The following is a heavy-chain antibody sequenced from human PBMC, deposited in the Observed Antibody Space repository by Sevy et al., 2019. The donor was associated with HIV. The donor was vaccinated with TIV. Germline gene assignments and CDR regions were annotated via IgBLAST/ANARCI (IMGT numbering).Heavy chain of an antibody. CDR2: ISYDGSNK. CDR1: GFTFSSYA. V-gene: IGHV3-30*04. D-gene: IGHD3-16*01. J-gene: IGHJ6*02. Sequence: GGSLRLSCAASGFTFSSYAMHWVRQAPGKGLEWVAVISYDGSNKYYADSVKGRFTISRDNSKNTLYLQMNSLRAEDTAVYYCARDRNDYVWGSYYYYYYGMDVWGQWTTVTVSS. CDR3: ARDRNDYVWGSYYYYYYGMDV.